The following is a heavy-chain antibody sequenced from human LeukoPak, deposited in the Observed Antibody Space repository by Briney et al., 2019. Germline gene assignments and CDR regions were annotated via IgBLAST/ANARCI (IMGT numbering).Heavy chain of an antibody. CDR1: GFTFGSYA. V-gene: IGHV3-23*01. D-gene: IGHD6-13*01. CDR3: AKDRDSSSWFDY. J-gene: IGHJ4*02. Sequence: GGSLRLSCAASGFTFGSYAMSWVRQAPVKGLEWVSAISGSGGSTYYADSVKGRFTISRDNSKNTLYLQMNSLRAEDTAVYYCAKDRDSSSWFDYWGQGTLVTVSS. CDR2: ISGSGGST.